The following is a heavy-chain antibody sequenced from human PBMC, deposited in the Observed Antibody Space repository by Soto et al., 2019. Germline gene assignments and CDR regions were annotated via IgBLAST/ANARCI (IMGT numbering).Heavy chain of an antibody. CDR3: AREYTAWPLAYGLDV. D-gene: IGHD2-2*02. V-gene: IGHV3-21*01. Sequence: AGGSLRLSCVGSGFTFSTYSINWVRQAPGKGLEWVSSISSRSDIYYADSVKGRFTISRDNAKNAVSLQMNSLRAEDTAVYYCAREYTAWPLAYGLDVWGQGTTVTVSS. CDR1: GFTFSTYS. CDR2: ISSRSDI. J-gene: IGHJ6*02.